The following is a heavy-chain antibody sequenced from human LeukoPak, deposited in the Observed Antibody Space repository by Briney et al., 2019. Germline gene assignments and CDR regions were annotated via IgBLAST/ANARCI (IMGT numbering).Heavy chain of an antibody. CDR3: AGRYCTSTMCYVGAVAGYEF. V-gene: IGHV4-59*13. CDR1: HDSISTYS. D-gene: IGHD2-2*01. J-gene: IGHJ4*02. Sequence: PSETLSLTCTVSHDSISTYSWSWIRQPPGKGLGWLGYVSYSGTTNYNPSLKSRVTMSVDTSKSQFSLTLRSVTAADTAVYYCAGRYCTSTMCYVGAVAGYEFWGQGALVTVSS. CDR2: VSYSGTT.